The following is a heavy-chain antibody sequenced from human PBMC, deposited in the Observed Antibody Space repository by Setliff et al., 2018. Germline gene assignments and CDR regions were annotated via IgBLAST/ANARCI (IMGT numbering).Heavy chain of an antibody. V-gene: IGHV4-59*08. CDR1: GGSISSYY. D-gene: IGHD3-10*01. CDR2: IYYSGST. Sequence: SETLSLTCTVSGGSISSYYWSWIRQPPGKGLEWIGYIYYSGSTNYNPSLKSRVTISVDTSKNQFSLKLSSVTAADTAVYYCARQPSSGAYYNPRPYYFDYWGQGTLVTVS. J-gene: IGHJ4*02. CDR3: ARQPSSGAYYNPRPYYFDY.